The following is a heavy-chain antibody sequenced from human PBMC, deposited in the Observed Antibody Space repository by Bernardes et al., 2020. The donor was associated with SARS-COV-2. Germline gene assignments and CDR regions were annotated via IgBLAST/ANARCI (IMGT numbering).Heavy chain of an antibody. CDR3: ARAVGGYYFDY. D-gene: IGHD5-12*01. V-gene: IGHV3-53*01. J-gene: IGHJ4*02. CDR1: GFSVSNNY. Sequence: GGSLRRSCAVSGFSVSNNYMSWVRQAPGKGLEWDSIIYIVGTTHYVDSVKGRFTISRDISENTLYLQMDSLRAEDTAVYYCARAVGGYYFDYWGQGIRVTVSS. CDR2: IYIVGTT.